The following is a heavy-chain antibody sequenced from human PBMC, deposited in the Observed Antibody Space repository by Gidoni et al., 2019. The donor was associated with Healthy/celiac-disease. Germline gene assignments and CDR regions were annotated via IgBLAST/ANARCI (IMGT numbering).Heavy chain of an antibody. CDR3: ARGSRRDSSSSGAEFDY. D-gene: IGHD6-6*01. CDR2: INHSGST. V-gene: IGHV4-34*01. Sequence: QVQLQQWGAGLLKPSETLSLTCAVSGGSFSGYYWSWIRQPPGKGLEWIGEINHSGSTNYNPSLKSRVTISVDTSKNQFSLKLSSVTAADTAVYYCARGSRRDSSSSGAEFDYWGQGTLVTVSS. CDR1: GGSFSGYY. J-gene: IGHJ4*02.